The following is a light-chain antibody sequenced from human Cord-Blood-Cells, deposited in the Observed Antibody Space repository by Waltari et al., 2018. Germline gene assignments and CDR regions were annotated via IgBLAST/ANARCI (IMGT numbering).Light chain of an antibody. CDR1: SSDVGGYNY. Sequence: QSALTQPRSVSGSPGQSVTISCTGTSSDVGGYNYVSWYQQRPGKAPKLMIYDVSKRPSGVPDRFSGSKSGNTASLTISGRQAEDEADYYCCSYAGSSWVFGGGTKLTVL. J-gene: IGLJ3*02. CDR3: CSYAGSSWV. CDR2: DVS. V-gene: IGLV2-11*01.